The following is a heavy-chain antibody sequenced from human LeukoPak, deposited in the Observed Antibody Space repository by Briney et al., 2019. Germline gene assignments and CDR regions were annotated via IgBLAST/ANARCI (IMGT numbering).Heavy chain of an antibody. D-gene: IGHD2-15*01. CDR1: GGTFSSYA. CDR3: ARDCSGGSCYDY. V-gene: IGHV1-69*05. CDR2: IIPIFGTA. J-gene: IGHJ4*02. Sequence: SVKVSCKASGGTFSSYAISWVRQAPGQGLEWMGGIIPIFGTANYAQKFQGRVTITTDESTSTAYMELRSLRSDDTAVYYCARDCSGGSCYDYWGQGTLVTVSS.